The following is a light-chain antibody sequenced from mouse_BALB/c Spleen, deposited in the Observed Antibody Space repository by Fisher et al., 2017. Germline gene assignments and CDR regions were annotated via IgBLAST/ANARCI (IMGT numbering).Light chain of an antibody. CDR2: STS. V-gene: IGKV4-57-1*01. CDR1: SSVSSSY. Sequence: DIVITQSPAIMSASPGEKVTMTCRASSSVSSSYLHWYQQKSGASPKLWIYSTSNLASGVPARFSGSGSGTSYYLTISSMEAEDAATYYCQQRSSYPFTFGSGTKLEIK. CDR3: QQRSSYPFT. J-gene: IGKJ4*01.